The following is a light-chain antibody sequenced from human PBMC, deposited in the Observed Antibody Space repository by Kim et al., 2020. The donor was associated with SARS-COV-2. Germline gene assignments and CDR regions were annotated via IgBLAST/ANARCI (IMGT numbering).Light chain of an antibody. CDR3: QQYSKSPLT. CDR1: QSVNSNY. Sequence: PGKRATLSCRASQSVNSNYVAWYQQKPGQAPRLLMYGASSRAIGIPDRFSGSGSGTDFTLTIDRLEPEDFAVYFCQQYSKSPLTFGGGTKVDIK. J-gene: IGKJ4*01. V-gene: IGKV3-20*01. CDR2: GAS.